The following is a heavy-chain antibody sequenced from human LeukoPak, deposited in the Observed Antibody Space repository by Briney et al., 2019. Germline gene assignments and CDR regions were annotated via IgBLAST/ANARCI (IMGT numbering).Heavy chain of an antibody. J-gene: IGHJ4*02. CDR1: NGSVSSSSHY. CDR2: IYYSGIT. CDR3: ATQGIATRLTVDH. Sequence: PSETLSLTCTVSNGSVSSSSHYWGWIRQPPGKGLEWIGTIYYSGITYYNPSLKSRVAISIDTSKNQFSLRLSSVTAGDTAMYYCATQGIATRLTVDHWGQGTLVTVSS. V-gene: IGHV4-39*01. D-gene: IGHD6-6*01.